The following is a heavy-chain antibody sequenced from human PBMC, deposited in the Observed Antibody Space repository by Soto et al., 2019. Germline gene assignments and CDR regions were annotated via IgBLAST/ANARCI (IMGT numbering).Heavy chain of an antibody. V-gene: IGHV4-59*01. Sequence: SETLSLTCKVSGVSINSYYWRWIRQPPGKALEWIGYIYYSGSTNYTPSLKSRVTISVDTSKNQFSLKLSSVTAADTAVYYCARGWYYYDSSGPDTFDIWGQGTMVTVSS. CDR3: ARGWYYYDSSGPDTFDI. J-gene: IGHJ3*02. CDR1: GVSINSYY. CDR2: IYYSGST. D-gene: IGHD3-22*01.